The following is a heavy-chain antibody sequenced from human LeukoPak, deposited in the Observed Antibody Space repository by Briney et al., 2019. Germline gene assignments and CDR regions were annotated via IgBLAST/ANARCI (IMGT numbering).Heavy chain of an antibody. Sequence: ASVKVSCKASGYTFTGYYMHWVRQAPGQGLEWMGWINPNSGGTNYAQKFQGRVTMARDTSISTAYMELSSLRAEDTAVYYCARDPYSGSYGAYYYYYMDVWGKGTTVTISS. CDR1: GYTFTGYY. CDR3: ARDPYSGSYGAYYYYYMDV. V-gene: IGHV1-2*02. J-gene: IGHJ6*03. CDR2: INPNSGGT. D-gene: IGHD1-26*01.